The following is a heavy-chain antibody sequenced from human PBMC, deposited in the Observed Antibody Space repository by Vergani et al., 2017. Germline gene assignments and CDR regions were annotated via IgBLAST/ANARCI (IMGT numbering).Heavy chain of an antibody. Sequence: EVQLVESGGGLVQPGGSLRLSCAASGFTFSSSSMNWVRQAPGKGLEWVSYISGSSGTIYYADSVKGRFTISRDNAKNSLYLQMNSLRAEDTAVYYCARDLGGAGKSPGAFDIWGQGTMVTVSS. V-gene: IGHV3-48*01. CDR3: ARDLGGAGKSPGAFDI. J-gene: IGHJ3*02. D-gene: IGHD1-14*01. CDR1: GFTFSSSS. CDR2: ISGSSGTI.